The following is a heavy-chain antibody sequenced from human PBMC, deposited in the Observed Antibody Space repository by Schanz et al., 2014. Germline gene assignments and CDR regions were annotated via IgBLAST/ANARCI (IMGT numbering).Heavy chain of an antibody. D-gene: IGHD6-13*01. CDR1: GFTFSAYA. CDR2: IKSKTDGETT. CDR3: AAASSPVREAGAGSSFHL. Sequence: EVQLLESGGGLVQPGGSLRLSCAASGFTFSAYAMTWVRQIPGKGLEWLGSIKSKTDGETTDYAAPVKGRFSISRDDSQSTMYLQMISLKMEDTAVYYCAAASSPVREAGAGSSFHLWGQGTLVTVSP. J-gene: IGHJ5*02. V-gene: IGHV3-15*01.